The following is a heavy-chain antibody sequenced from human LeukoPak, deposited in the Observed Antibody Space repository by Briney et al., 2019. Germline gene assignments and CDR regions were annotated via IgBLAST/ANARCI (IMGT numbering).Heavy chain of an antibody. CDR3: AAEGDKLERQIDY. CDR1: GGSVSSGSYY. CDR2: IYYSGST. V-gene: IGHV4-61*01. J-gene: IGHJ4*02. D-gene: IGHD1-1*01. Sequence: SETLSLTCTVSGGSVSSGSYYWSWIRQPPGKGLEWIGYIYYSGSTNYNPSLKSRVTISVDTSKNQFSLKLSSVTAADTAVYYCAAEGDKLERQIDYWGQGTLVTVSS.